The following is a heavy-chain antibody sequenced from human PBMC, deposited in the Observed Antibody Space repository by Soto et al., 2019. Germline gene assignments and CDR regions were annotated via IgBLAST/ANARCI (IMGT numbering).Heavy chain of an antibody. D-gene: IGHD5-12*01. J-gene: IGHJ4*02. V-gene: IGHV1-18*04. CDR3: ARSPRVIVAAKGTLDY. CDR2: ISASTGNT. CDR1: GYTFTSHG. Sequence: ASVKVSCKASGYTFTSHGINWLRQAPGQGLEWMGWISASTGNTNYAESVQGRVTLTTDISTSTAYMELRRLTSNDTAVYYCARSPRVIVAAKGTLDYWGQGTPVTSPQ.